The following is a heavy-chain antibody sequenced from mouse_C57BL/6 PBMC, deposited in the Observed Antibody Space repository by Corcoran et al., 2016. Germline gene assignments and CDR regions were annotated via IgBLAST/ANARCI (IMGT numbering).Heavy chain of an antibody. CDR3: ARYVGHYAMDY. D-gene: IGHD3-3*01. CDR1: GYTFTTYG. V-gene: IGHV9-3*01. CDR2: INTYSGVP. J-gene: IGHJ4*01. Sequence: QIQLVQSGPELKKPGETVEISCKASGYTFTTYGMSWVKQAPGKGLKWLGWINTYSGVPTYADDFKGRFAFSLETSASTAYLQINNLKNEDTATYFCARYVGHYAMDYWGQGTSVTVSS.